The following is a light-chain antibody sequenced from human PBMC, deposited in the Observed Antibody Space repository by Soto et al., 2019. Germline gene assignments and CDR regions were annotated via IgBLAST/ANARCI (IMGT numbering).Light chain of an antibody. Sequence: EIVMTQSPATLSVSPGERATLSCRASQSVSSNLAWYQQKPGQAPRLLIYGASTRATGIPARFSGSGSGTAFTLTSSSLQSEDFAVSYCQQYNNWPLTFGGGTEVEIK. CDR3: QQYNNWPLT. J-gene: IGKJ4*01. CDR1: QSVSSN. V-gene: IGKV3-15*01. CDR2: GAS.